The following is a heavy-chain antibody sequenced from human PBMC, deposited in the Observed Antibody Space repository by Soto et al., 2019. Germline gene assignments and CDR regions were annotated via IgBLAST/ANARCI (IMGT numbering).Heavy chain of an antibody. CDR1: GFSLNSDEVG. V-gene: IGHV2-5*01. CDR3: AHTGHVVDAFDF. J-gene: IGHJ3*01. Sequence: QITLKESAPTLVKPTETLTLTCAFSGFSLNSDEVGVGWIRQPPGKALECLALLYGNGDTRFSPSLKSRLTITKDTSANLVVLSLANVDPVDTATYYCAHTGHVVDAFDFCGQGTLVTVSS. CDR2: LYGNGDT. D-gene: IGHD1-1*01.